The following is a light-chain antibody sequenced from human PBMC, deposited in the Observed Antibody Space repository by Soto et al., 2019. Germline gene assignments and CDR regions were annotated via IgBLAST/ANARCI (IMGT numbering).Light chain of an antibody. V-gene: IGKV1-5*01. J-gene: IGKJ5*01. CDR1: QAISVS. CDR2: DAS. Sequence: IQMTQSPSTLSASVGDTVTISCRASQAISVSLAWYRQKPGKAPKPLIFDASTLKTGVPSRFGGSGSGAEFNFTITGLQPDDFATYFCQQYYTYSTFGQGTRLDIK. CDR3: QQYYTYST.